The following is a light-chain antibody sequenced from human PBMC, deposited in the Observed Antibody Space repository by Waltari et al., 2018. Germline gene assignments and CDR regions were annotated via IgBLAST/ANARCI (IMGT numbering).Light chain of an antibody. CDR2: DAS. Sequence: EIVLTQSPATLSLSPGERATLSCRASQSVSVYLAWYQQNPGQAPRLLIFDASSRATGIPARFSGSGSGTDFTLTISSLEPEDFAVYYCQQRSNGLTFGGGTRVEIK. CDR1: QSVSVY. V-gene: IGKV3-11*01. CDR3: QQRSNGLT. J-gene: IGKJ4*01.